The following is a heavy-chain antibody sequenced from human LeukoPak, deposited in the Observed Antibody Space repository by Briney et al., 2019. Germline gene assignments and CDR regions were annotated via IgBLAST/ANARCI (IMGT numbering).Heavy chain of an antibody. CDR2: IRSKAYGGTA. V-gene: IGHV3-49*04. J-gene: IGHJ4*02. Sequence: GGSLRLSCTTSGFTFGDSAMTWVRQAPGKGLEWVGFIRSKAYGGTAEYAASVKGRFTISSDDSKSIAYLQMNSLKTEDKAVYYCTRDLGNVVITYFDYWGQGTLVTVSS. CDR1: GFTFGDSA. CDR3: TRDLGNVVITYFDY. D-gene: IGHD3-22*01.